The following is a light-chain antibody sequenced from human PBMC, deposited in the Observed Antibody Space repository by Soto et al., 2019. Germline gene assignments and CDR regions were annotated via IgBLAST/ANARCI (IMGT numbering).Light chain of an antibody. V-gene: IGKV3-20*01. CDR2: GAS. Sequence: EKVMTQSPATLSVSPGERATLSCRASQSVSSNLAWYQQKPGQAPRLLIYGASSRATGIPDRFSGSGSGTDFTLTISRLEPEDFAVYYCQQCGSSSTFGQGTRLEIK. J-gene: IGKJ5*01. CDR1: QSVSSN. CDR3: QQCGSSST.